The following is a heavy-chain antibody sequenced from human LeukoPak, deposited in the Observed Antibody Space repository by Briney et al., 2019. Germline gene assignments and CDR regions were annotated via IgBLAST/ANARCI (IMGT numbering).Heavy chain of an antibody. J-gene: IGHJ4*02. V-gene: IGHV5-51*01. CDR2: IYPGDSDT. CDR3: ASYSSSSGRIDY. D-gene: IGHD6-6*01. Sequence: WXXQMPGKXLXWMGTIYPGDSDTRYSPSFQGQVTISADKSIRTAYLQWNSLKASDTAMYYCASYSSSSGRIDYWGQGTLVTVSS.